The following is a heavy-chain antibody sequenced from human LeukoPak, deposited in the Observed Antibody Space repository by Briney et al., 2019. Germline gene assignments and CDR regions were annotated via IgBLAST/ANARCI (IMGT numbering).Heavy chain of an antibody. CDR1: GFTFGTYA. CDR2: LSTSGGST. Sequence: PGGSLRLSCAASGFTFGTYAMSWVRQAPGKGLEWVSSLSTSGGSTDYADSVKGRFTISRDNSQNTLYLQLNSLRAEDTAVYFCAKGGSWSQFDYWGQGTLVTVSS. CDR3: AKGGSWSQFDY. V-gene: IGHV3-23*01. D-gene: IGHD6-13*01. J-gene: IGHJ4*02.